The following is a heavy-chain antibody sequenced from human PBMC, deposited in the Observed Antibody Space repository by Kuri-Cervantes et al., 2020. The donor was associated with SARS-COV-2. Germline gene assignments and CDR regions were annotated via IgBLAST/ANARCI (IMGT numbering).Heavy chain of an antibody. D-gene: IGHD3-22*01. CDR1: GVSISSGSYY. V-gene: IGHV4-61*02. J-gene: IGHJ4*02. CDR2: IYTSGST. CDR3: ASGGSSGYFNY. Sequence: SCTVSGVSISSGSYYWSWIRQPAGKGLEWIGRIYTSGSTNYNPSLKSRVTISVDTSKNQFSLKLSSVTAADTAVYYCASGGSSGYFNYWGQGTLVTVSS.